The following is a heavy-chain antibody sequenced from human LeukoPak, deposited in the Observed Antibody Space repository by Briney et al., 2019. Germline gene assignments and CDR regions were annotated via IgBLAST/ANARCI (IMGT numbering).Heavy chain of an antibody. J-gene: IGHJ5*02. V-gene: IGHV1-69*13. CDR3: ARAFVDLIQLWTPNWFDP. CDR2: IIPLFPIS. CDR1: GGSFRNHA. Sequence: SVKVSCKASGGSFRNHAISWVRQAPGQGLEWMGGIIPLFPISKYAQRFQGRVTITADESTGTAYMELSNLSSEDTALYYCARAFVDLIQLWTPNWFDPWGQGTLVTVSS. D-gene: IGHD5-18*01.